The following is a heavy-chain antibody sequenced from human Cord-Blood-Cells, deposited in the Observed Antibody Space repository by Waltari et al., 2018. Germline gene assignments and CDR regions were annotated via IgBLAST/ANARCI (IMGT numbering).Heavy chain of an antibody. J-gene: IGHJ4*02. Sequence: EVQLLESGGGLVQPGGSLRFSCAASGFPFSSYAMSWVRQAPGKGLEWVSAISGSGGSKYYADSVKGRFTISRDNSKNTLYLQMNSLRAEDTAVYYCAKLYNWKYPMYYFDYWGQGTLVTVSS. CDR3: AKLYNWKYPMYYFDY. V-gene: IGHV3-23*01. CDR2: ISGSGGSK. CDR1: GFPFSSYA. D-gene: IGHD1-7*01.